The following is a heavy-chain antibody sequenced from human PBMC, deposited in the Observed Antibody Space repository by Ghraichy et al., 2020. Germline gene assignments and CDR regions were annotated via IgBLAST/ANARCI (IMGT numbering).Heavy chain of an antibody. CDR2: MNPNSGNT. V-gene: IGHV1-8*01. J-gene: IGHJ4*02. Sequence: ASVKVSCKASGYTFTSYDINWVRQATGQGLEWMGWMNPNSGNTGYAQKFQGRVTMTRNTSISTAYMELSSLRSEDTAVYYCARNSKITGTTAYWGQGTLVTVSS. CDR1: GYTFTSYD. CDR3: ARNSKITGTTAY. D-gene: IGHD1-7*01.